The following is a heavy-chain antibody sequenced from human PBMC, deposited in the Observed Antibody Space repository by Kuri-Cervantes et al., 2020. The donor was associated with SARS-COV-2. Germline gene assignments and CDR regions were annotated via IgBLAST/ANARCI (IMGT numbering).Heavy chain of an antibody. CDR2: IYPGDSDT. Sequence: GGSLRLSCKGSGYSFTSYWIGWVRQMPGKGLEWMGIIYPGDSDTRYSPSFQGQVTTSADKSISTAYLQWSSLKASDTAMYYCARSSTPSVVIATSPLDYWGQGTLVTVSS. D-gene: IGHD2-21*01. J-gene: IGHJ4*02. CDR3: ARSSTPSVVIATSPLDY. V-gene: IGHV5-51*01. CDR1: GYSFTSYW.